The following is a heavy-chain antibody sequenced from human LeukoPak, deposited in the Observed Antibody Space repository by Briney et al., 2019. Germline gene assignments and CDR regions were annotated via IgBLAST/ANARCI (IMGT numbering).Heavy chain of an antibody. D-gene: IGHD3-3*01. CDR2: FDPEDGET. CDR3: ATRITIFGVVNPYYFDY. J-gene: IGHJ4*02. CDR1: GYTLTELS. V-gene: IGHV1-24*01. Sequence: ASVKVSCKVSGYTLTELSMHWVRQAPGKGLEWMGGFDPEDGETIYAQKFQGRVTMTEDTSTDIAYMELSSLRSEDTAVYYCATRITIFGVVNPYYFDYWGQGTLVTVSS.